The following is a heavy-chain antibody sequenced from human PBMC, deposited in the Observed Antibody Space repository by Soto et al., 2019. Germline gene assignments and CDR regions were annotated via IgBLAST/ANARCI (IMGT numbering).Heavy chain of an antibody. CDR3: ATQIYDSDTGPNFQYYFDS. Sequence: GESLKISCKGSGYSFAGYWITWVRQKPGKGLEWMGRIDPSDSQTYYSPSFGGHVTISVTKSITTVFLQWSSLRASDTAMYYCATQIYDSDTGPNFQYYFDSWGQGTPVTVSS. V-gene: IGHV5-10-1*01. CDR2: IDPSDSQT. CDR1: GYSFAGYW. D-gene: IGHD3-22*01. J-gene: IGHJ4*02.